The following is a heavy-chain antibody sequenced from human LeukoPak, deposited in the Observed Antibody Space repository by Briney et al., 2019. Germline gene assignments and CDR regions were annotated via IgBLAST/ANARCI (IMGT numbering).Heavy chain of an antibody. CDR1: GFSLSASGVG. V-gene: IGHV2-5*02. D-gene: IGHD3-16*01. CDR3: AHRFRGSRSNDAFDM. Sequence: SGPTLVNPTQTLTLTCTFSGFSLSASGVGVGWIRQPPGKALEWLALIYWDDDKRYSPSLKNRLTIIKDTSKNQVVLTMTNIDPVDTATYYCAHRFRGSRSNDAFDMWGQGTMVTVSS. J-gene: IGHJ3*02. CDR2: IYWDDDK.